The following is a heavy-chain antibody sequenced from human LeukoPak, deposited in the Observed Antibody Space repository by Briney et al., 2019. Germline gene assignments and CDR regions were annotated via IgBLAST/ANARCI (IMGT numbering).Heavy chain of an antibody. V-gene: IGHV4-61*02. J-gene: IGHJ4*02. CDR2: IYTSGRT. Sequence: SETLSLTCTVSGGSISSGSYYWSLIRQPAGKGLEWIGRIYTSGRTNYNPSLKSRLTISVDTSKNQVSLKLSSVTAADTAVYYCATTQWELHGGFDYWGQGNLVTVSS. D-gene: IGHD1-26*01. CDR3: ATTQWELHGGFDY. CDR1: GGSISSGSYY.